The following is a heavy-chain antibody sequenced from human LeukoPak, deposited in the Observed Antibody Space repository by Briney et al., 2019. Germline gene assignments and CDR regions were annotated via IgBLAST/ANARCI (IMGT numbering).Heavy chain of an antibody. J-gene: IGHJ4*02. CDR3: ARDRTGDLLLGY. Sequence: ASVKVSSKASLYTLTGYYMYWVRQAPGQGLAWMGWINPNSGGTNYAQKFQGRVTMTRDTSISTAYMEQSRLRSDDTAVYYCARDRTGDLLLGYWGQGTLVTVSS. CDR2: INPNSGGT. V-gene: IGHV1-2*02. D-gene: IGHD1-26*01. CDR1: LYTLTGYY.